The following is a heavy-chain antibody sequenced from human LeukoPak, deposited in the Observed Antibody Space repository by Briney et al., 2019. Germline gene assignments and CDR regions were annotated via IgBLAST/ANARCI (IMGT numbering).Heavy chain of an antibody. CDR1: GFTFSSYA. J-gene: IGHJ6*02. Sequence: GGSLRLSCAASGFTFSSYAMHGVRQAPGKGLEGVAVISYDGRNKYYADSVKGRFTISRDNSKNTLYLQMNSLRAEDTAVYYCAREGLPDYYYYYGMDVWGQGTTVTVSS. CDR3: AREGLPDYYYYYGMDV. V-gene: IGHV3-30*04. CDR2: ISYDGRNK.